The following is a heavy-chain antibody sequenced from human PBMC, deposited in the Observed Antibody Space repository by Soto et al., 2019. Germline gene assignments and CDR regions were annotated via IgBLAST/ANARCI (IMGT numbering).Heavy chain of an antibody. V-gene: IGHV3-7*01. Sequence: GGSLRLSCAASGFTFSSYWMSWVRQAPGKGLEWVANINRDGSEKNYLDSVKGRFTISRDNAKNSLFPQMNSLRAEDTAVYYCARALVVVVPTLLAYWGQGTRVTVSS. CDR1: GFTFSSYW. J-gene: IGHJ4*02. CDR2: INRDGSEK. CDR3: ARALVVVVPTLLAY. D-gene: IGHD2-2*01.